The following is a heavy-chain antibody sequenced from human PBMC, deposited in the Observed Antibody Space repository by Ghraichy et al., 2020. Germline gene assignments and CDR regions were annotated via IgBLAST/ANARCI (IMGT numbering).Heavy chain of an antibody. V-gene: IGHV3-15*01. Sequence: GGSLRLSCAASGFTFSNAWMSWVRQAPGKGLEWVGRIKSKTDGGTTDYAAPVKGRFTISRDDSKNTLYLQMNSLKTEDTAVYYCTTDNYSGSYRPLDYWGQGTLVTVSS. D-gene: IGHD1-26*01. CDR1: GFTFSNAW. CDR2: IKSKTDGGTT. J-gene: IGHJ4*02. CDR3: TTDNYSGSYRPLDY.